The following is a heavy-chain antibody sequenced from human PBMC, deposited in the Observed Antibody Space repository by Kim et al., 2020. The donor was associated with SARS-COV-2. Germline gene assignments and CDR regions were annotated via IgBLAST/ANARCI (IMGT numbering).Heavy chain of an antibody. Sequence: SETLSLTCSVSGVSVSSDNYYWGWVRQPAGKGLDLIGRVYTSERSDYNPSFKSRVTMSVDTSRNQFSLRLTSLTAADTAVYYCARGPITSHWSHWYFDVWGRGTLVTVSS. D-gene: IGHD2-8*02. CDR3: ARGPITSHWSHWYFDV. J-gene: IGHJ2*01. V-gene: IGHV4-61*02. CDR2: VYTSERS. CDR1: GVSVSSDNYY.